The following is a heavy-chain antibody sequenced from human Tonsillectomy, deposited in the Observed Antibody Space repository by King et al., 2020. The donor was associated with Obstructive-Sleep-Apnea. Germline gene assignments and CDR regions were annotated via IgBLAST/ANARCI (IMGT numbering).Heavy chain of an antibody. CDR2: ISGNSYYI. Sequence: VQLVESGGGLVKPGGSLRLSCAASGFTFSHYTMNWVRQAPGRGLEWVSSISGNSYYIYYADSVKGRFTISRDNASLYLQMNSLRGEDTAVYYCVTDSSGWYSLVGGSWGQGALVTVSS. D-gene: IGHD6-19*01. J-gene: IGHJ5*02. CDR3: VTDSSGWYSLVGGS. CDR1: GFTFSHYT. V-gene: IGHV3-21*01.